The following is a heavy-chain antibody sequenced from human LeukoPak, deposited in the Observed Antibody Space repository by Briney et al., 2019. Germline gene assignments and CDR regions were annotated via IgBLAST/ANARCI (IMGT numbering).Heavy chain of an antibody. CDR1: GFTFSTYS. CDR3: ARARGGRTYSETGGYPVFDN. D-gene: IGHD2-8*02. CDR2: ITGSSSTI. Sequence: GGSLRLSCAASGFTFSTYSMNWVRQAPGKGLEWVSYITGSSSTIYYADSVKGRFTISRDNARNSLYLQMDSLRAEDTAVYFCARARGGRTYSETGGYPVFDNWGQGTLVTVSS. J-gene: IGHJ4*02. V-gene: IGHV3-48*04.